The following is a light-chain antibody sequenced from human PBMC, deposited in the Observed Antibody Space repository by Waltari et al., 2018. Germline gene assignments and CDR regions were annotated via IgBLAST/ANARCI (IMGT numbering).Light chain of an antibody. CDR1: SGHSSNI. CDR3: QTGGHGTWV. J-gene: IGLJ3*02. V-gene: IGLV4-69*01. CDR2: VNSDGSH. Sequence: QLVLTQSPSASASLGASVRLTCTLDSGHSSNIIAWHQQQPEKGPRYLMKVNSDGSHSKGDEIPDRFAGSVSGAERYLTISSVQSEDEADYYCQTGGHGTWVFGGGTKLTVL.